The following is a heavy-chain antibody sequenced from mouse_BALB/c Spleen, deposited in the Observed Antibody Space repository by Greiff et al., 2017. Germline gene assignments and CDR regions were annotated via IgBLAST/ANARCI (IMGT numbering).Heavy chain of an antibody. CDR3: TTLYYGYEEDY. Sequence: EVMLVESGGGLVQPGGSMKLSCVASGFTFSNYWMNWVRQSPEKGLEWVAEIRLKSNNYATHYAESVKGRFTISRDDSKSSVYLQMNNLRAEDTGIYYCTTLYYGYEEDYWGQGTTLTVSS. CDR1: GFTFSNYW. V-gene: IGHV6-6*02. J-gene: IGHJ2*01. D-gene: IGHD2-2*01. CDR2: IRLKSNNYAT.